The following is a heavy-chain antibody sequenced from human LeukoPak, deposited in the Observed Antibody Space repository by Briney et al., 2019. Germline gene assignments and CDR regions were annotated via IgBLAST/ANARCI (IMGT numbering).Heavy chain of an antibody. CDR1: GFTFRIYG. V-gene: IGHV3-21*01. D-gene: IGHD1-26*01. CDR3: AREIVGPTLYYFDY. Sequence: GGSLRLSCAASGFTFRIYGMNWVRQAPGKGLEWVSFISSSSSYIYYADSVKGRFTISRDNAKKSLYLQMNSLRAEDTAVYYCAREIVGPTLYYFDYWGQGTLVTVSS. J-gene: IGHJ4*02. CDR2: ISSSSSYI.